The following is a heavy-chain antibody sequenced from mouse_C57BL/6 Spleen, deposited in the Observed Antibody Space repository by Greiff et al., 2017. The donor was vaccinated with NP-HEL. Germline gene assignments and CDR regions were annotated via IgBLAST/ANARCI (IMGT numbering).Heavy chain of an antibody. D-gene: IGHD6-1*01. V-gene: IGHV1-80*01. CDR1: GYAFSSYW. CDR2: IYPGDGDT. J-gene: IGHJ2*01. Sequence: ESGAELVKPGASVKISCKASGYAFSSYWMNWVKQRPGKGLEWIGQIYPGDGDTNYNGKFKGKATLTADKSSSTAYMQLSSLTSEDSAVYFCARERELLPFDYWGQGTTLTVSS. CDR3: ARERELLPFDY.